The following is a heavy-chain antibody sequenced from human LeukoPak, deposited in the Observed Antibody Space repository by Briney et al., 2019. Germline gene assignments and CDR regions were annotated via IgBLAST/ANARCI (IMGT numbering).Heavy chain of an antibody. J-gene: IGHJ4*02. V-gene: IGHV3-7*01. CDR2: IKQDGSEK. CDR3: ASLDTGY. CDR1: GFTFSSYA. D-gene: IGHD1-14*01. Sequence: GGSLRLSCPASGFTFSSYAMSWVRQAPGKGLEWVANIKQDGSEKYYVDSVKGRFTISRDNAKNSLYLQMNSLRAEDTAVYYCASLDTGYWGQGTLVTVSS.